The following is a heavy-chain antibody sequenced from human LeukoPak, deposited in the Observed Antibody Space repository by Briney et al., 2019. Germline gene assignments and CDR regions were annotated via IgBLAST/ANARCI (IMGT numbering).Heavy chain of an antibody. V-gene: IGHV3-9*01. CDR1: GFMFDDYA. D-gene: IGHD6-13*01. Sequence: PGRSQRLSCAASGFMFDDYAMHWVRQAPGKGLEWVSGISWNSGSIGYADSVKGRFTISRDNAKNSLYLQMNSLRAEDTALYYCAKAGKIAAAGIYYGMDVWGQGTTVTVSS. CDR2: ISWNSGSI. CDR3: AKAGKIAAAGIYYGMDV. J-gene: IGHJ6*02.